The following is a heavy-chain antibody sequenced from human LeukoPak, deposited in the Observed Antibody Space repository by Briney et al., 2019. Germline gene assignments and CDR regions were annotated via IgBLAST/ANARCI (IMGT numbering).Heavy chain of an antibody. CDR3: AVDVGDTMIVARAYYFDY. V-gene: IGHV1-2*02. CDR1: GYTFTGYY. D-gene: IGHD3-22*01. J-gene: IGHJ4*02. CDR2: INPNSGGT. Sequence: ASVKVSCKASGYTFTGYYMHWVRQAPGQGLEWMGWINPNSGGTNYAQKFQGRVTMTRDTSISTAYMELSRLRSDDTAVYYCAVDVGDTMIVARAYYFDYWGQGTLVTVSS.